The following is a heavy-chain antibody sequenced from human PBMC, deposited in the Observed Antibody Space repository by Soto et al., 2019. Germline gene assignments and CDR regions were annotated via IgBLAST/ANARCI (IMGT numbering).Heavy chain of an antibody. D-gene: IGHD6-13*01. Sequence: EVQLVESGGGLVQPGGSLRLSCAASGFSFSSYNMNWVRQAPGKGLEWVSFISSRSSTIYYADSVKGRFTISRDNAKNSLYLQMNSLRAEDTAVYYCASVMGYSSSYWGQGTLVTVSS. CDR3: ASVMGYSSSY. CDR1: GFSFSSYN. J-gene: IGHJ4*02. CDR2: ISSRSSTI. V-gene: IGHV3-48*01.